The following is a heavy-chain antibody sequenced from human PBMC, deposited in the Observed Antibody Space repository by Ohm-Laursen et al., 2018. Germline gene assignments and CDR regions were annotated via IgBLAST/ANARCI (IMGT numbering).Heavy chain of an antibody. V-gene: IGHV3-9*01. J-gene: IGHJ3*02. CDR1: GFTFDDYA. Sequence: SLRLSCTAFGFTFDDYAMHWVRQAPGKGLEWVSGISWNSGSIGYADSVKGRFTISRDNAKNSLYLQMNSLRAEDTALYYCAKVTYYYDSSGYYDAFDIWGQGTMVTVSS. D-gene: IGHD3-22*01. CDR2: ISWNSGSI. CDR3: AKVTYYYDSSGYYDAFDI.